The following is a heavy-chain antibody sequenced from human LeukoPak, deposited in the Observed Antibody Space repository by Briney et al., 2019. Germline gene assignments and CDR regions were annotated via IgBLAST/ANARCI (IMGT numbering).Heavy chain of an antibody. CDR3: ARDGYCSGGSCYHRWYFDL. D-gene: IGHD2-15*01. CDR1: GGSISRSNW. V-gene: IGHV4-4*02. CDR2: IYHSGNT. J-gene: IGHJ2*01. Sequence: SETLSLTCAVSGGSISRSNWWGWVRQRPGKGLEWIWEIYHSGNTNYNPSLKSRVTISVDTSKNQFSLKLSSVADADTAVYYCARDGYCSGGSCYHRWYFDLWGRGTLVTVSS.